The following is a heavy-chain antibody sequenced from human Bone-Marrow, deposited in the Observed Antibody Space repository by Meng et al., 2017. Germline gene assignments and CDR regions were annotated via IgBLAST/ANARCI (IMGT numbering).Heavy chain of an antibody. CDR3: ASSNSSSWYLVDYYYGMDV. CDR1: GFTFSAYS. V-gene: IGHV3-21*01. Sequence: GESLKISCAASGFTFSAYSMNWVRHAPGKGLEWVSSISSSSDYIFYADSVKGRFTISRDNAKNSLYLQMNSLRAEDTAVYYCASSNSSSWYLVDYYYGMDVWGQGTTVTVSS. J-gene: IGHJ6*02. D-gene: IGHD6-13*01. CDR2: ISSSSDYI.